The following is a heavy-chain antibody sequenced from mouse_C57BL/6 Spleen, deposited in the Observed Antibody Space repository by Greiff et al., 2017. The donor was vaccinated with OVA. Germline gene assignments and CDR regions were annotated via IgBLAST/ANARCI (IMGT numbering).Heavy chain of an antibody. CDR1: GFNIKDDY. CDR3: TDYGSTSAY. Sequence: EVKLMESGAELVRPGASVKLSCTASGFNIKDDYMHWVKQRPEQGLEWIGWIDPENGDTEYASKFQGKATITADTSSNTAYLQLSSLTSEDTAVYYCTDYGSTSAYWGQGTLVTVSA. CDR2: IDPENGDT. V-gene: IGHV14-4*01. J-gene: IGHJ3*01. D-gene: IGHD1-1*01.